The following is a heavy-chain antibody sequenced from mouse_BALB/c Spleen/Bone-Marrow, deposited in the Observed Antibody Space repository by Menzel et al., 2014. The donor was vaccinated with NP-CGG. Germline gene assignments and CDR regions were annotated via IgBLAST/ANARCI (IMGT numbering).Heavy chain of an antibody. CDR1: GYTFTDTW. J-gene: IGHJ2*01. V-gene: IGHV1-7*01. CDR2: NNPSTGYA. CDR3: ARDY. Sequence: VQLQQSGPELAKPGASVKMSCKASGYTFTDTWIHWIKQRPGQGLEWIGYNNPSTGYAEYNQNFKDKATLTVDKSSSTAYMQLSSLTSEDSAVYYCARDYWGQGTTLTVSS.